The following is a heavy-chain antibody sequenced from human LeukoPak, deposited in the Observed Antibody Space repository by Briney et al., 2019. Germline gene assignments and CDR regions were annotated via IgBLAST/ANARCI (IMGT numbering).Heavy chain of an antibody. CDR3: ARGHSFRGGFVSEWPGP. CDR2: ISAYNGNT. V-gene: IGHV1-18*01. D-gene: IGHD3-10*01. CDR1: GYTFTSYG. Sequence: GASVKVSCKASGYTFTSYGISWVGQAPGQGLEWMGWISAYNGNTNYAQKLQGRVTMTTDTSTSTAYMELRSLRSGDTAIYFCARGHSFRGGFVSEWPGPLGQGTPVT. J-gene: IGHJ5*01.